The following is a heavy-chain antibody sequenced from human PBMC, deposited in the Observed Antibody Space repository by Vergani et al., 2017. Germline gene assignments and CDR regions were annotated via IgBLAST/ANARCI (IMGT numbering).Heavy chain of an antibody. V-gene: IGHV1-2*02. CDR1: GYTFTGYY. D-gene: IGHD3-22*01. J-gene: IGHJ4*02. CDR3: TRGWYYDSIAYWAY. Sequence: QVQLVQSGAEVKKPGASVKVSCKAFGYTFTGYYMHWVRQAPGQGLEWMGWINPNRGGTNYAQKFQGRVTMTRDTSTSTVYMELSSLRSEDTAVYYCTRGWYYDSIAYWAYWGQGTLVTVSS. CDR2: INPNRGGT.